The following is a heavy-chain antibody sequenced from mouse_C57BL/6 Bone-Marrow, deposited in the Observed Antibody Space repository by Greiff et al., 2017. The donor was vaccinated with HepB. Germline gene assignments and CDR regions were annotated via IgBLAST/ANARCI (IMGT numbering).Heavy chain of an antibody. CDR2: ISGGGGNT. V-gene: IGHV5-9*01. CDR3: ARHAVVPFAY. CDR1: GFTFSSYT. D-gene: IGHD1-1*01. J-gene: IGHJ3*01. Sequence: EVMLVESGGGLVKPGGSLKLSCAASGFTFSSYTMSWVRQTPEKRLEWVATISGGGGNTYYPDSVKGRFTISRDNAKNTLYLQRSSLRSEDTALYYCARHAVVPFAYWGQGTLVTVSA.